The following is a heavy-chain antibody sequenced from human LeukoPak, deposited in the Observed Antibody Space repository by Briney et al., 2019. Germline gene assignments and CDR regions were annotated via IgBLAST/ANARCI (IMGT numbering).Heavy chain of an antibody. Sequence: PGGSLRLSCAASGFTFSNAWMSWVRQAPGKGLEWVGRIETETDGGTTDYAAPVKGRFTISRDDSKNTLYLQMNSLRAEDTAVYYCARDLWFWSGHPQDILVGDGHWGQGTLVTVSS. CDR2: IETETDGGTT. D-gene: IGHD3-3*01. J-gene: IGHJ4*02. CDR3: ARDLWFWSGHPQDILVGDGH. CDR1: GFTFSNAW. V-gene: IGHV3-15*04.